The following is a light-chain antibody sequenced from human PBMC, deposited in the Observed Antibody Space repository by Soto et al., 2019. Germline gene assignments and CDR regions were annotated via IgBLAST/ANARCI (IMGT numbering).Light chain of an antibody. CDR1: SSNLGNNY. CDR3: GTWDSSLSAVV. V-gene: IGLV1-51*01. CDR2: DNN. J-gene: IGLJ2*01. Sequence: QSVLTQPPSVSAAPGQTVTISCSGSSSNLGNNYVSWYQKFPGTAPKLLIYDNNKRPSGIPDRFSGSKSGTSATLGITGLQTGDEADYYCGTWDSSLSAVVFGGGTKLTVL.